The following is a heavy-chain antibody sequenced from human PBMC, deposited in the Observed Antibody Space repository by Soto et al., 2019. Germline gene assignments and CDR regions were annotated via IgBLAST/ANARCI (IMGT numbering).Heavy chain of an antibody. CDR1: GDSVSSNSAA. Sequence: QVQLQLSGPGLVKPSQTLSLICVISGDSVSSNSAAWNWIRQSPSRGLEWLGRAYYRSKWYIDYVGTVDGRMTISPDTSKNQLSLQLYSMTPEDTAAYYCVRDSPHTSGVVGHTDYWGQGTLVTVSS. CDR2: AYYRSKWYI. CDR3: VRDSPHTSGVVGHTDY. J-gene: IGHJ4*02. D-gene: IGHD1-26*01. V-gene: IGHV6-1*01.